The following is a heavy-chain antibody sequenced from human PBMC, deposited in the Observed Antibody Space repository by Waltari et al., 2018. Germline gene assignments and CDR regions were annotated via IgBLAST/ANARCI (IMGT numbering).Heavy chain of an antibody. CDR2: IYHSGST. D-gene: IGHD3-10*01. Sequence: QVQLQESGPGLVKPSETLSLTCAVSGYSISSGYYWGWIRQPPGKGLEWIGSIYHSGSTYYNPSLKSRVTISVDTSKNQFSLKLSSVTAADTAVYYCARPGTGGSGSYDFDYWGQGTLVTVSS. J-gene: IGHJ4*02. CDR1: GYSISSGYY. V-gene: IGHV4-38-2*01. CDR3: ARPGTGGSGSYDFDY.